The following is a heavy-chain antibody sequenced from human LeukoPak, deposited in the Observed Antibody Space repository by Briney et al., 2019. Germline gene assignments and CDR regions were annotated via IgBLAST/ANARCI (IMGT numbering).Heavy chain of an antibody. Sequence: GGSLRLSCAASGFTFSSYGMHWVRQAPGKGLEWVAVISYDGTNKYYADSVKGRFAISRDNSKNTLYLQMNSLRAEDTAVYYCARERNLEIAVAGTIFDYWGQGTLVTVSS. CDR3: ARERNLEIAVAGTIFDY. J-gene: IGHJ4*02. CDR1: GFTFSSYG. V-gene: IGHV3-30*03. D-gene: IGHD6-19*01. CDR2: ISYDGTNK.